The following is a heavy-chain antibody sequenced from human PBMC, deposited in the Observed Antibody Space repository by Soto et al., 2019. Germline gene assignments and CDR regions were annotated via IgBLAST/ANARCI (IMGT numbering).Heavy chain of an antibody. Sequence: QVQLVQSGAEVKKPGSSVKVSCKASGGTFSSYAISWVRQAPGQGLEWMGGIIPIFGTANYAQKFQGRVTITGDESTSTAYMELSSLRSEDTAVYYCAREGIAAAGDYYYYGMDVWGQGTTVTVSS. CDR1: GGTFSSYA. V-gene: IGHV1-69*12. CDR2: IIPIFGTA. D-gene: IGHD6-13*01. J-gene: IGHJ6*02. CDR3: AREGIAAAGDYYYYGMDV.